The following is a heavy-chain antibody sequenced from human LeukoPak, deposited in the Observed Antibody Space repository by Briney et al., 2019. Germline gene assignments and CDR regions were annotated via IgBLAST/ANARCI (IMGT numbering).Heavy chain of an antibody. Sequence: SVKVSCKASGGTFSSYAISWVQQAPGQGLEWMGGIIPIFGTANYAQKFQGRVTITTDESTSTAYMELRRLRYDDTAVYYCARDRDPYYYDSSGYDDHWGQGTLVTVSS. J-gene: IGHJ4*02. D-gene: IGHD3-22*01. CDR2: IIPIFGTA. V-gene: IGHV1-69*05. CDR1: GGTFSSYA. CDR3: ARDRDPYYYDSSGYDDH.